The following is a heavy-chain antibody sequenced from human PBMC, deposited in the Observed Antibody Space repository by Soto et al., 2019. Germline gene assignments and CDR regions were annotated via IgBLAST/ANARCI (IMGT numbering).Heavy chain of an antibody. CDR1: GGSFSGNY. CDR3: VRGHLLGGNTFDYDY. D-gene: IGHD2-15*01. V-gene: IGHV4-34*01. Sequence: QVQLQQWGAGLLKPSETLSLTCTVYGGSFSGNYWSWIRQPPGMGLEWIVEISHSGSGTNYNPSLNILVSRSLETSDNHLSMRLSSVTPARTAIYYAVRGHLLGGNTFDYDYWGEGTLVTVSS. J-gene: IGHJ4*02. CDR2: ISHSGSGT.